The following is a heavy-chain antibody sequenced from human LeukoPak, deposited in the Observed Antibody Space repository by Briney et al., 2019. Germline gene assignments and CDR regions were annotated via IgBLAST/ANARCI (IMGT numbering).Heavy chain of an antibody. Sequence: GGSLRLSCAASGFTFSDYYMSWIRQAPGKGLEWVSYISSSGNTILYADSVKGRFTVSRDNAKNSLYLQMNGRRAEDTAVYYCARGRCSGASCYGYNWFDPWGQGTLVTVSS. CDR3: ARGRCSGASCYGYNWFDP. D-gene: IGHD2-2*01. V-gene: IGHV3-11*01. CDR2: ISSSGNTI. CDR1: GFTFSDYY. J-gene: IGHJ5*02.